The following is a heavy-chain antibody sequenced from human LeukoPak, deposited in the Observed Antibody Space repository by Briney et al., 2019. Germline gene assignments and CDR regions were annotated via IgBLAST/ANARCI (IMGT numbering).Heavy chain of an antibody. Sequence: GGSLRLSCAASGFTFSDYYMSWIRQAPGKGLEWVSYISTSSSYTNYADSVKGRFTISRDNAKNSLYLQMNSLRAEDTAVYYCARDVYYDDSSGYSFDAFDIWGQGTMVTVSS. CDR2: ISTSSSYT. V-gene: IGHV3-11*05. CDR1: GFTFSDYY. CDR3: ARDVYYDDSSGYSFDAFDI. J-gene: IGHJ3*02. D-gene: IGHD3-22*01.